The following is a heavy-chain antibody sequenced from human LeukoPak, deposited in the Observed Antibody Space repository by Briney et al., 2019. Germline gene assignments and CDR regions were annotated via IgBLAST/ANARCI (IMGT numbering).Heavy chain of an antibody. V-gene: IGHV1-18*01. CDR2: ISAYNGNT. CDR1: GYTFTSYD. J-gene: IGHJ4*02. Sequence: ASVKVSCKASGYTFTSYDINWVRQATGRGLEWMGWISAYNGNTNYAQKLQGRVTMTTDTSTSTAYMELRSLRSDDTAVYYCARDSNYYDSSGLPDYWGQGTLVTVSS. D-gene: IGHD3-22*01. CDR3: ARDSNYYDSSGLPDY.